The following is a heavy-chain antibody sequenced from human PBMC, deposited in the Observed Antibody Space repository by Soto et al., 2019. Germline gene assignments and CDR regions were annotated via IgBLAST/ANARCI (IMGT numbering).Heavy chain of an antibody. V-gene: IGHV4-59*01. CDR2: VYLSGNT. CDR1: GGSLSSYY. CDR3: GSVRPSGYVLS. J-gene: IGHJ5*02. Sequence: QVQLQESGPGLVKPSETLSLTCTVSGGSLSSYYWTWIRQSPGKGLEWIGYVYLSGNTNYNPSLKSRVTISIDTSKNQFSLRLASVTAADTAFYYCGSVRPSGYVLSWGQGTLVTVSS. D-gene: IGHD6-25*01.